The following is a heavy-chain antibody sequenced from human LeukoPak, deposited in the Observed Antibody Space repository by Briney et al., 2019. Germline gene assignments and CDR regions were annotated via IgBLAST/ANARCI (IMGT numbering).Heavy chain of an antibody. J-gene: IGHJ4*02. V-gene: IGHV3-48*01. CDR3: ARDLNWETY. CDR2: ISSSSSTI. D-gene: IGHD7-27*01. Sequence: PGGSLRLSCAASGFTFSSFAMGWVRQAPGKGLEWVSYISSSSSTIYYADSVKGRFTISRDNAKNSLYLQMNSLRAEDTAVYYCARDLNWETYWGQGTLVSVSS. CDR1: GFTFSSFA.